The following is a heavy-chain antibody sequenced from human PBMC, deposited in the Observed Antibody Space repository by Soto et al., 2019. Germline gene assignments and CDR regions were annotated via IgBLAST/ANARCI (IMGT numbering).Heavy chain of an antibody. Sequence: PSETLSLTCTVSGDSISSGSYYWGWIRQPPGKGLEWIGTMSYSGSTYYNPSLKSRVTLSADTSKNQFSLTLSSVTAADTAVYYCARHEKSHYNYGVYYFDFWGQGTLVTVSS. CDR3: ARHEKSHYNYGVYYFDF. CDR2: MSYSGST. CDR1: GDSISSGSYY. V-gene: IGHV4-39*01. D-gene: IGHD2-8*01. J-gene: IGHJ4*02.